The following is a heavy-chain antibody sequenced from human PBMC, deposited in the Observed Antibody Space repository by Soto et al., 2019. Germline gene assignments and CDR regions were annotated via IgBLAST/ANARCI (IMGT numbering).Heavy chain of an antibody. V-gene: IGHV1-3*05. CDR3: ARSIVVVTALDY. CDR2: ISAGNGNT. J-gene: IGHJ4*02. CDR1: GYTFTSYA. Sequence: QVQLVQSGAEEKKPGASVKVSCKASGYTFTSYAMHWVRQAPGQRLEWMGWISAGNGNTKYSQKFQGRVTITRDTSASTAYMELSSLRSEETAVYYCARSIVVVTALDYWGQGTLVSVSS. D-gene: IGHD2-21*02.